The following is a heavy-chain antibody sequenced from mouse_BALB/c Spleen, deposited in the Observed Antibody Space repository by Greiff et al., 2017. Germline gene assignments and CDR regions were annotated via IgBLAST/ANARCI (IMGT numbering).Heavy chain of an antibody. CDR1: GFTFTDYY. Sequence: EVKLQESGGGLVQPGGSLRLSCATSGFTFTDYYMSWVRQPPGKALEWLGFIRNKANGYTTEYSASVKGRFTISRDNSQSILYLQMNTLRAEDSATYYCARDGIYAMDYWGQGTSVTVSS. CDR2: IRNKANGYTT. V-gene: IGHV7-3*02. CDR3: ARDGIYAMDY. J-gene: IGHJ4*01.